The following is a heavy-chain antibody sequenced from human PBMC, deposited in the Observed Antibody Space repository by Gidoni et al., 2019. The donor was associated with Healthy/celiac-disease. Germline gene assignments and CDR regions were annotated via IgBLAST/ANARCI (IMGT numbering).Heavy chain of an antibody. CDR3: AKGQRQATPDSSGYYWSLDY. D-gene: IGHD3-22*01. V-gene: IGHV3-9*01. Sequence: EVQLVESGGGLVQPGRSLRLSCAASGFTFDDYAMHWVRQAPGKGLGWVSGISWNSGSIGYADSVKGRFTISRDNAKNSLYLQMNSLRAEDTALYYCAKGQRQATPDSSGYYWSLDYWGQGTLVTVSS. J-gene: IGHJ4*02. CDR2: ISWNSGSI. CDR1: GFTFDDYA.